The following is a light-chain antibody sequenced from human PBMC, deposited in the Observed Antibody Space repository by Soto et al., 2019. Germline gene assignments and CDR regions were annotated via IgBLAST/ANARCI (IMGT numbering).Light chain of an antibody. Sequence: IGLTQSPAALSLSPGARAPLSCRASQSVSRYLAWYQQKPGQAPRLLIYDASNRATGIPARFSGSGSGTDFTLTISSLEPEDFAVYYCQQRSNWPPITFGQGTRLEIK. CDR2: DAS. CDR1: QSVSRY. V-gene: IGKV3-11*01. CDR3: QQRSNWPPIT. J-gene: IGKJ5*01.